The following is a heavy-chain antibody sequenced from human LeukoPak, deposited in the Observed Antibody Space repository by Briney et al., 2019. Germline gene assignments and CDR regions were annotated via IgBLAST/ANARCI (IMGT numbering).Heavy chain of an antibody. V-gene: IGHV3-64D*09. Sequence: SGGSLRLSCSASGFTFNSYTIYWVRQAPGKGLEYVSAISSIGGSTYYADSVKGRFTISRDNSKNTLYLQMSSLRAEDTAVYYCVKGSEGYSDSKSDYWGQGTLVTVSS. CDR2: ISSIGGST. D-gene: IGHD3-22*01. J-gene: IGHJ4*02. CDR1: GFTFNSYT. CDR3: VKGSEGYSDSKSDY.